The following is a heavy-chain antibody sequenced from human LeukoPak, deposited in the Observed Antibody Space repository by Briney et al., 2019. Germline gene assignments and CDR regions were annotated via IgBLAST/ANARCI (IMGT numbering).Heavy chain of an antibody. CDR2: IYYSGTT. D-gene: IGHD3-3*01. CDR1: GGSISTFY. Sequence: SETLSLTCTVSGGSISTFYWSWIRQRPGKGLEWIGYIYYSGTTNYNPSLKSRVTISVDMSKSQYSLNLSSVTAADTALYYCARHGPLYDIWSAQFYFDYWGQGTLVAVSS. J-gene: IGHJ4*02. V-gene: IGHV4-59*08. CDR3: ARHGPLYDIWSAQFYFDY.